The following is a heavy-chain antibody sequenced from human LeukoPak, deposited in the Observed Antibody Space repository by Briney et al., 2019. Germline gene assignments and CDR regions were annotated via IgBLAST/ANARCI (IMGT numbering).Heavy chain of an antibody. J-gene: IGHJ4*02. V-gene: IGHV3-53*01. CDR2: IYSGGSP. CDR1: GFTVSSNY. Sequence: GGSLRLSCAASGFTVSSNYMSWVRQAPGKGLEWVSTIYSGGSPYFADSVKGRFTISRDNSKNTLYLQMNSLRGEDTAVYYCARNGYTSGWYRNWGQGTLVTVSS. CDR3: ARNGYTSGWYRN. D-gene: IGHD6-19*01.